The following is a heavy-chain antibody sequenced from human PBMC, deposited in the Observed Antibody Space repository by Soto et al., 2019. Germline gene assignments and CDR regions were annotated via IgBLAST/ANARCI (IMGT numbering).Heavy chain of an antibody. D-gene: IGHD3-3*01. Sequence: QVQLVQSGAEVKKTGASVKVSCKASGYTFTSYDINWVRQATGQGREWMGWMNPNSGNTGYAQKFQGRVTMTRNTTISTAYMELSSQRSEDTAVYYCARGTANYDFWSGYRAYYYYYMDVWGKGTTVTVSS. J-gene: IGHJ6*03. CDR3: ARGTANYDFWSGYRAYYYYYMDV. CDR1: GYTFTSYD. CDR2: MNPNSGNT. V-gene: IGHV1-8*01.